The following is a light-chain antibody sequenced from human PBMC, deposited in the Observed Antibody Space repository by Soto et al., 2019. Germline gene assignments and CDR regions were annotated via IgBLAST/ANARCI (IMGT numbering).Light chain of an antibody. J-gene: IGLJ2*01. CDR3: CSYAGSNNLV. CDR1: SSDVGGYNY. Sequence: QSVLTQPPSASGSPGQSVTISCTGTSSDVGGYNYVSWYQQHPGKAPKLMIYEVSKRPSGVPDRFSGSKSGNTASLTVSGRQAEDEAEYYCCSYAGSNNLVFGGGTKLTVL. CDR2: EVS. V-gene: IGLV2-8*01.